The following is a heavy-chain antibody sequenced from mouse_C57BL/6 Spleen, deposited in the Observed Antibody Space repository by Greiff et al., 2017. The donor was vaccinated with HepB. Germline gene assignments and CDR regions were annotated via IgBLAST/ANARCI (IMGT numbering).Heavy chain of an antibody. CDR2: IRSKSSNYAT. CDR3: VRDEGITTGPGYFDV. CDR1: GFTFNTYA. V-gene: IGHV10-3*01. Sequence: EVQRVESGGGLVQPKGSLKLSCAASGFTFNTYAMHWVRQAPGKGLEWVARIRSKSSNYATFYADSVKDRFTISRDDSQSMLYLQMNNLKTEDTAMYYCVRDEGITTGPGYFDVWGTGTTVTVSS. J-gene: IGHJ1*03. D-gene: IGHD1-1*01.